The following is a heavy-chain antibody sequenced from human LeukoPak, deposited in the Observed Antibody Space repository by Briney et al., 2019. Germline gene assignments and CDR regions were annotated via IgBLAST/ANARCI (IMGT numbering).Heavy chain of an antibody. V-gene: IGHV1-18*01. CDR2: ISAYNGNT. D-gene: IGHD3-22*01. J-gene: IGHJ3*02. CDR1: GYTFTSYG. Sequence: ASVKVSCKASGYTFTSYGISWVRQAPGQGLEWMGWISAYNGNTNYAQKLQGRVTMTTDTSTSTAYMELRSLRSDDTAVYYCAREAPILYYDSSGYYYWGALDIWGQGTMLTVSS. CDR3: AREAPILYYDSSGYYYWGALDI.